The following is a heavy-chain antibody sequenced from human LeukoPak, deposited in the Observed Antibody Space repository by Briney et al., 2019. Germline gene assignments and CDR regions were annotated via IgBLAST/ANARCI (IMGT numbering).Heavy chain of an antibody. V-gene: IGHV3-48*03. CDR2: ISSSGSTI. Sequence: GGSLRLSCAASGFTFSSYEMNWVRQAPGKGLEWVSYISSSGSTIYYADSVKGRFTISRDNAKNSLYLQMNSLRAEDTAVYYCARSMTTVTENFDYWGQGTLVTVSS. J-gene: IGHJ4*02. D-gene: IGHD4-17*01. CDR1: GFTFSSYE. CDR3: ARSMTTVTENFDY.